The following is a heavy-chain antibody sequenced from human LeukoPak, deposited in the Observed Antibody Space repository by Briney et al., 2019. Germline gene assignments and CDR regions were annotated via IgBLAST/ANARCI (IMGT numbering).Heavy chain of an antibody. CDR3: ARQDIAMPNSLDY. Sequence: ASVKVSCKASGYTFTGYYMHWVRQDPGQGLEWMGWINPNSGGTSFAQNLQGRVNMTRDTSIATFYMELSRLRSDDTAVYYCARQDIAMPNSLDYWGQGTLVTVSS. D-gene: IGHD5-18*01. J-gene: IGHJ4*02. CDR2: INPNSGGT. V-gene: IGHV1-2*02. CDR1: GYTFTGYY.